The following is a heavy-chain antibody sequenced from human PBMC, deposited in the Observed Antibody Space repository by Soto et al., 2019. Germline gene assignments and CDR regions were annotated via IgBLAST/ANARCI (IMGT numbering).Heavy chain of an antibody. CDR1: GFTFSSYA. CDR2: ISGSGGST. D-gene: IGHD6-6*01. CDR3: AKYSSGEDNFDY. J-gene: IGHJ4*02. Sequence: GESLKISCAASGFTFSSYAMSWVRQAPGKGLEWVSAISGSGGSTYYADSVKGRFTISRDNSKNTLYLQMNSLRAEDTAVYYCAKYSSGEDNFDYWGQGTLVTISS. V-gene: IGHV3-23*01.